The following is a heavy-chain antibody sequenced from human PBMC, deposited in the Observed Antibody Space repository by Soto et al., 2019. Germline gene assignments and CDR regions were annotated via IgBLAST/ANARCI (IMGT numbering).Heavy chain of an antibody. J-gene: IGHJ6*02. Sequence: GGSLRLSCAASGFTLSSNAMSWVRQAPGKGLEWVSTISGNGGSTYDADSVKGRFTISRDNSKNTLYLQMNSLRAEDTAVYYCAKAFVYSNSPMDVWGQGTTVTVSS. V-gene: IGHV3-23*01. D-gene: IGHD4-4*01. CDR3: AKAFVYSNSPMDV. CDR2: ISGNGGST. CDR1: GFTLSSNA.